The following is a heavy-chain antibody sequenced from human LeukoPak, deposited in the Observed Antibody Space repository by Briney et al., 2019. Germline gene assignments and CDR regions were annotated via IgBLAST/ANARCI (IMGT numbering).Heavy chain of an antibody. CDR3: ARGVAGNGPAGSADY. J-gene: IGHJ4*02. D-gene: IGHD6-19*01. Sequence: ASVKVSCKASGGTFSSYAISWVRQAPGQGLEWMGRIIPILGIANYAQKFQGRVTITADKSTSTAYMELSSLRSEDTAVYYCARGVAGNGPAGSADYWGQGTLVTVSS. CDR1: GGTFSSYA. V-gene: IGHV1-69*04. CDR2: IIPILGIA.